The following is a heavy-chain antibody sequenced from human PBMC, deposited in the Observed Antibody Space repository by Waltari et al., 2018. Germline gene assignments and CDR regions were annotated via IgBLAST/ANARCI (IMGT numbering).Heavy chain of an antibody. V-gene: IGHV3-21*02. CDR3: ASVDSSAFSRSFDY. Sequence: QLVESGGGLVKPGGSRRLSCAASGFAFGSYHMNWVSQAPGKGLEWVSSISSSSTYIYYADSVKGRFTVSRDNAKNALFLQMSSLRVEDTAVYYCASVDSSAFSRSFDYWGLGTLVTVSS. D-gene: IGHD3-22*01. J-gene: IGHJ4*02. CDR1: GFAFGSYH. CDR2: ISSSSTYI.